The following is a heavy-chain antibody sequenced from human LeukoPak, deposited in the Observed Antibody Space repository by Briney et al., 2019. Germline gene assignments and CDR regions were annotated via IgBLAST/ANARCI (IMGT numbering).Heavy chain of an antibody. V-gene: IGHV4-61*05. D-gene: IGHD1-1*01. CDR2: IYYSGST. J-gene: IGHJ5*02. CDR1: GGSISSSSYY. Sequence: SETLSLTCTASGGSISSSSYYWGWIRQPPGKGLEWIGYIYYSGSTNYNPSLKSRVTISVDTSKNQFSLKLSSVTAADTAVYYCATLTTPGWFNPWGQGTLVTVSS. CDR3: ATLTTPGWFNP.